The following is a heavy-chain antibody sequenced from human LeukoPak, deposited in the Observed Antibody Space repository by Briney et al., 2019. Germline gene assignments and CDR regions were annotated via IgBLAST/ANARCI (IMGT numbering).Heavy chain of an antibody. Sequence: ASVKVSCKASGYTFTSYDINWVRQATGQGFEWMGWMNPNSGNTGYAQKFQGRVTMTRNTSISTAYMELSSLRSEDTAVYYCARVVWDIVVVPAAWFDPWGQGTLVTVSS. J-gene: IGHJ5*02. CDR3: ARVVWDIVVVPAAWFDP. CDR2: MNPNSGNT. V-gene: IGHV1-8*01. D-gene: IGHD2-2*01. CDR1: GYTFTSYD.